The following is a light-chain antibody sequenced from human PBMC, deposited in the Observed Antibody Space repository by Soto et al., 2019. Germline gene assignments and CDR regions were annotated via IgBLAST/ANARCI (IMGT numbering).Light chain of an antibody. CDR1: SSDVGSYNL. CDR2: EGS. V-gene: IGLV2-23*01. J-gene: IGLJ2*01. CDR3: CSYAGSSTV. Sequence: QSALTQPASVSGSPGQSITISGTGTSSDVGSYNLVSWYQQHPGKAPKLMIYEGSKRPSGVSNRFSGSKSGNTASLTISGLQAEDEADYYCCSYAGSSTVFGGGTKLTVL.